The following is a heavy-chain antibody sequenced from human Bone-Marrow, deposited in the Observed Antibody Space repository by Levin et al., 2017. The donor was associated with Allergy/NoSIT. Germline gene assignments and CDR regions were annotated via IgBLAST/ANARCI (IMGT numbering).Heavy chain of an antibody. V-gene: IGHV3-30*03. CDR3: ARAAGNYRHDFDS. CDR1: GFTFDNHG. CDR2: VGYDGNTE. D-gene: IGHD3-16*02. Sequence: GESLKISCVGSGFTFDNHGIHWVRQAPGKGLEWVSVVGYDGNTEHYADTVKGRFTVSRDNSKNTVYLQMTSLRPEDTALYYCARAAGNYRHDFDSWGRGVVVPVSS. J-gene: IGHJ4*03.